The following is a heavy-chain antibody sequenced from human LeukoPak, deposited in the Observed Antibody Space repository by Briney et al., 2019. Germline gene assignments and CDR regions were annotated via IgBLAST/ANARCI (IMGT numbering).Heavy chain of an antibody. Sequence: GGSLRLSCAASGFTFSSYWMHWVRQAPGKGLVWVSRINTDGSSTSYADSVKGRFTISRDNAKNTLYLQMNGLRAEDTAVYYCARDPMIFGVVTSNWFDPWGQGTLVTVSS. D-gene: IGHD3/OR15-3a*01. CDR3: ARDPMIFGVVTSNWFDP. CDR1: GFTFSSYW. V-gene: IGHV3-74*01. J-gene: IGHJ5*02. CDR2: INTDGSST.